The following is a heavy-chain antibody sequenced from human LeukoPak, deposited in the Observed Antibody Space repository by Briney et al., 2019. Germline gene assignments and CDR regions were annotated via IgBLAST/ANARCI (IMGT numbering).Heavy chain of an antibody. CDR3: ARDGVGDRADWFDP. J-gene: IGHJ5*02. CDR1: GGSINSGSFY. CDR2: VYTTGTT. V-gene: IGHV4-61*09. Sequence: SETLSLTCTVSGGSINSGSFYWNWIRQSAGKGLEWIGHVYTTGTTNCNPSLRSRVTISLDTSKNQFSLNLNSVTAADTAVYYCARDGVGDRADWFDPWGQGTLVTVPS. D-gene: IGHD1-14*01.